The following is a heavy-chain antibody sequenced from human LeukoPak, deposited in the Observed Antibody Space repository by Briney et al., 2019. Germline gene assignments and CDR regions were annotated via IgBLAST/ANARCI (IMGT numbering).Heavy chain of an antibody. CDR2: IYTSGST. V-gene: IGHV4-4*07. CDR3: ARVVDCSSTSCYSFDY. J-gene: IGHJ4*02. Sequence: SETLSLTCTVSGGSISSSYWSWIRQPAGKGLEWIGRIYTSGSTNYNPSLKSRVTMSVDTSKNQFSLKLSSVTAADTAVYYCARVVDCSSTSCYSFDYWGQGTLVTVSS. D-gene: IGHD2-2*02. CDR1: GGSISSSY.